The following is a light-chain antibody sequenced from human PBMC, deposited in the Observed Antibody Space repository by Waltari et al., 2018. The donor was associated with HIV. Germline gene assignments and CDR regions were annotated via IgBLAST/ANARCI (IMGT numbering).Light chain of an antibody. Sequence: GAPGQRVTISCSGSSSNIGTNTVNWSQQFPGMAPKVVIYSNDQRPSGVPDRFSGSKSGTSASLAISGLQSEDEADYFCAAWDDSLNIWVFGGGAKLTVL. CDR3: AAWDDSLNIWV. CDR1: SSNIGTNT. J-gene: IGLJ3*02. V-gene: IGLV1-44*01. CDR2: SND.